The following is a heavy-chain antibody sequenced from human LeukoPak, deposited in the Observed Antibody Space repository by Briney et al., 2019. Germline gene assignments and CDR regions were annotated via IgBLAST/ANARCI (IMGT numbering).Heavy chain of an antibody. D-gene: IGHD2-21*02. Sequence: GGSLRLSCAASGFTFSGSAMHWVRQASGKGLEGVARIRSKANSYATAYAASVKGRVTIAREDSKNTAKHQMNSLTTEARAVYYCTRLVEGLVVVTAFDYWGQGTLVTVSS. CDR1: GFTFSGSA. J-gene: IGHJ4*02. CDR3: TRLVEGLVVVTAFDY. CDR2: IRSKANSYAT. V-gene: IGHV3-73*01.